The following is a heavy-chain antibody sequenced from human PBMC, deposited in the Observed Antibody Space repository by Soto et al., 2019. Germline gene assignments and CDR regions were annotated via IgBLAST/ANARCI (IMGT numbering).Heavy chain of an antibody. CDR1: GGSISSYY. D-gene: IGHD3-3*01. V-gene: IGHV4-59*01. CDR2: IYKNGNT. CDR3: ARVQTYYDFWSGRNWFDP. Sequence: ETLSLTCTVSGGSISSYYWSWIRQPPGKGLEWIGYIYKNGNTKYNPSLKSRVTIAVDTSKNQFSLKLSSVTAADTAVYYCARVQTYYDFWSGRNWFDPWGQGTLVTVS. J-gene: IGHJ5*02.